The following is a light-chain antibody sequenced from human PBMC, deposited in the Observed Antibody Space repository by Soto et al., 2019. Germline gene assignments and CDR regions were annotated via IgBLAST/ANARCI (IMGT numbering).Light chain of an antibody. V-gene: IGKV3-20*01. CDR1: QSVSSNY. CDR3: QQYGTSQWT. Sequence: EIALTQSPGTLSLSPGARATLSCRASQSVSSNYLAWYQQKPGQAPRLLISGASSRATGIPDRFSGSGSGTDFALTISRLEPEDSAVFYCQQYGTSQWTFGQGTKVDIK. J-gene: IGKJ1*01. CDR2: GAS.